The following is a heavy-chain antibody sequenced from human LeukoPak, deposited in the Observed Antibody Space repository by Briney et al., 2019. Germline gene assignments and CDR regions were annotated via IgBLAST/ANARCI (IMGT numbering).Heavy chain of an antibody. J-gene: IGHJ4*02. CDR3: AKDNSRWDGYNSSPDY. CDR1: GFTFDDYT. Sequence: GGSLRLSCAASGFTFDDYTMHWVCQAPGKGLEWVSLISWDGGSTYYADSVKGRFTISRDNSKNSLYLQMNSLRTEDTALYYCAKDNSRWDGYNSSPDYWGQGTLVTVSS. CDR2: ISWDGGST. D-gene: IGHD5-24*01. V-gene: IGHV3-43*01.